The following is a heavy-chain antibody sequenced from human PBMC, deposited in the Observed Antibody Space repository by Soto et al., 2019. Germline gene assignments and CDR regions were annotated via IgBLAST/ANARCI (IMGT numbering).Heavy chain of an antibody. D-gene: IGHD2-15*01. V-gene: IGHV3-33*01. CDR1: GFNFSSYG. Sequence: GSLRRGCAASGFNFSSYGMHGVRHAPGKGLEWVAVIWYDGSNKYYADSVQGRFTISRDNSKNTLYLQMNSLRAEDTAVYYCARAKRLHYYGMEVWGQGTTVTVPS. CDR2: IWYDGSNK. J-gene: IGHJ6*02. CDR3: ARAKRLHYYGMEV.